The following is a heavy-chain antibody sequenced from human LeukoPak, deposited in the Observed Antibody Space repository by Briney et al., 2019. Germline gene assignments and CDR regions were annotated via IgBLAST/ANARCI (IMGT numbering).Heavy chain of an antibody. D-gene: IGHD2-2*02. Sequence: ASVKVSCKASGYTFTSYGISWVRQAPGQGLEWMGWISAYNGNTNYAQKLQGRVTMTTDTSTSTAYMELRSLRSDDTAVYYCARGLTVVLPAAIPVDYYYYMDVWGKGTTVTVSS. CDR3: ARGLTVVLPAAIPVDYYYYMDV. CDR1: GYTFTSYG. J-gene: IGHJ6*03. CDR2: ISAYNGNT. V-gene: IGHV1-18*01.